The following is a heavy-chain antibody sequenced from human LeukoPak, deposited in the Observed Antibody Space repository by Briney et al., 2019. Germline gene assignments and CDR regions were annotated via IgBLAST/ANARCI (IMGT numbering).Heavy chain of an antibody. CDR3: ARGRMPDY. D-gene: IGHD2-2*01. Sequence: SETLSLTCTVSGGSISSYYWSWIRQPPGKGPEWIGYFYYSGSTNYNPSLKSRVTVSVDTSKNQFSLKLSSVTAADTAFYYCARGRMPDYWGQGTLVTVSS. V-gene: IGHV4-59*01. CDR2: FYYSGST. CDR1: GGSISSYY. J-gene: IGHJ4*02.